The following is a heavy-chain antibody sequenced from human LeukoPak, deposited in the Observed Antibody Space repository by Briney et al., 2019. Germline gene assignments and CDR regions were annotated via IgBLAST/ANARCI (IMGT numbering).Heavy chain of an antibody. CDR1: GFTFSSYW. J-gene: IGHJ5*02. CDR3: AIGGVATTGDWFDP. D-gene: IGHD5-12*01. Sequence: PGGSLRLSCAASGFTFSSYWMHWVRQAPGKGLVWVSRINSDGSSTSYADSVKARFTISRDNAKNTLYLQMNSLRAEDTAVYYCAIGGVATTGDWFDPWGQGTLVTVSS. V-gene: IGHV3-74*01. CDR2: INSDGSST.